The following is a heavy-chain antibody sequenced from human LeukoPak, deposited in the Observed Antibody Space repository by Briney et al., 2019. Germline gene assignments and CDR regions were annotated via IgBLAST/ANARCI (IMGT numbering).Heavy chain of an antibody. CDR1: GGSISSYY. D-gene: IGHD4/OR15-4a*01. Sequence: SETLSLTCTVSGGSISSYYWSWIRQPAVKGLEWIGRMYTSGSTKYNPSLKSRVTMSVDTSKNQFSLKLSSVTAADTAVYYCARDLRRRVTAIGYGPNEYYYYMDVWGKGTTVTISS. J-gene: IGHJ6*03. CDR3: ARDLRRRVTAIGYGPNEYYYYMDV. CDR2: MYTSGST. V-gene: IGHV4-4*07.